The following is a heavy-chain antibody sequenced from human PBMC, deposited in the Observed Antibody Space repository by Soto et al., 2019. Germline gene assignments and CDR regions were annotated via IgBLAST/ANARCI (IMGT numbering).Heavy chain of an antibody. Sequence: GGSLRLSCTASGFTFNNYAMSWVRQAPGKGLEWVSVISASGATTNYADSVKGRFTISRDNSKNTLYLQMNSLRAEDTAVYYCARGRDYYDSSGYSSTPSGTWGQGTLVTVSS. D-gene: IGHD3-22*01. J-gene: IGHJ5*02. CDR3: ARGRDYYDSSGYSSTPSGT. CDR1: GFTFNNYA. V-gene: IGHV3-23*01. CDR2: ISASGATT.